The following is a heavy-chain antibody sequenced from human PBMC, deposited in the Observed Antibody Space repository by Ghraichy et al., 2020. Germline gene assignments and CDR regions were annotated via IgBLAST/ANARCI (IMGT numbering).Heavy chain of an antibody. J-gene: IGHJ4*02. CDR1: GFSFDDNA. V-gene: IGHV3-9*01. CDR2: ISRTSDTI. D-gene: IGHD1-26*01. CDR3: AKAGVSSATTGGSFEY. Sequence: GGSLRLSCAASGFSFDDNAMHWVRQAPGKGLEWVSGISRTSDTIAYADSMRGRFTISRDNAKKSLYLQMNSLRSEDTAVYYCAKAGVSSATTGGSFEYWGQGTQVTVSS.